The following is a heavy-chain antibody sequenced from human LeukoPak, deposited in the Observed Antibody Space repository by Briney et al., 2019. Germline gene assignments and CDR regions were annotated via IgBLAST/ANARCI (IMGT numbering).Heavy chain of an antibody. V-gene: IGHV7-4-1*01. CDR3: ATPGLYCSGGSCPPYYYYGMDV. J-gene: IGHJ6*04. D-gene: IGHD2-15*01. Sequence: ASVKVSCEASGYTFTGYAMNWVRQAPGQGLEWMGWINTNTGNPTYAQGFTGRFVFSLDTSVSTAYLQICSLKAEDTAVYYCATPGLYCSGGSCPPYYYYGMDVWGKGTTVTVSS. CDR1: GYTFTGYA. CDR2: INTNTGNP.